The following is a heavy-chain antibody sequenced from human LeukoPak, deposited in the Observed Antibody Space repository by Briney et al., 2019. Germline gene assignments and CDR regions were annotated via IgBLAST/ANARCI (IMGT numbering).Heavy chain of an antibody. CDR2: ISGSAYNS. CDR1: GFSFSSYG. Sequence: GGSLRLSCAASGFSFSSYGMSWVRQAPGKGLEWVSTISGSAYNSYYADSVKSRFTISRDNSANTLYLQMNSLRAEDWALYYCAKHSGSYFIYYVDSWGQGTLVTVSS. CDR3: AKHSGSYFIYYVDS. D-gene: IGHD1-26*01. V-gene: IGHV3-23*01. J-gene: IGHJ4*02.